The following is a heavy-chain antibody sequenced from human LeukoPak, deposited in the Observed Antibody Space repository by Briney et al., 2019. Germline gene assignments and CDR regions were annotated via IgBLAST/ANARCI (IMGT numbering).Heavy chain of an antibody. Sequence: SGGSLRLSCAASGFTFSNFAMSWVRQAPGKGLEWVSAICGSDGSTYYADSVKGRFTISRDNSKNTLYLQMNSLRAEDTAVYYCAKVGHSGSGSYGDWGQGTLVTVSS. CDR1: GFTFSNFA. CDR2: ICGSDGST. D-gene: IGHD3-10*01. V-gene: IGHV3-23*01. CDR3: AKVGHSGSGSYGD. J-gene: IGHJ4*02.